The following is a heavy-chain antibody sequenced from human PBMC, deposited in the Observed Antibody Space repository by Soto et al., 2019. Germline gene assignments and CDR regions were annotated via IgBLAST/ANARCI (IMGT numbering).Heavy chain of an antibody. CDR2: IYYSGST. D-gene: IGHD3-9*01. CDR3: ARGGLTPRLDWFDP. J-gene: IGHJ5*02. CDR1: GGSISSYY. Sequence: SETLSLTCTVSGGSISSYYWSWIRQPPGKGLEWIGYIYYSGSTNYNPSLKSRVTISVGTSKNHFFLKLSSVTAADTAVYYCARGGLTPRLDWFDPWGQGTLVTVSS. V-gene: IGHV4-59*01.